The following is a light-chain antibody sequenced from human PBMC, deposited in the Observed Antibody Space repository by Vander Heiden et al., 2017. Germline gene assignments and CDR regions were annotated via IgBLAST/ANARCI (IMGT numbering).Light chain of an antibody. V-gene: IGLV2-23*02. J-gene: IGLJ1*01. Sequence: QSALAQPASVSGSLGQSITIFCTGTTGDVGSYDLVSWYQQSPGNAPILMMYEVNKRPSRVSDRFFGSKSGNTASLTISGLQAEDDGDYYCTSYAGSSSVVFGTGTKVTVL. CDR3: TSYAGSSSVV. CDR1: TGDVGSYDL. CDR2: EVN.